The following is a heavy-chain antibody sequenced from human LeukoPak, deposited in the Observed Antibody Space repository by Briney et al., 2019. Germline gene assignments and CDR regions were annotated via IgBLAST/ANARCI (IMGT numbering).Heavy chain of an antibody. CDR1: GFTLRSYT. Sequence: GGSLRLSCAASGFTLRSYTMNWVRQAPGKGLEWVSSISSSSSYIYYADSVKGRFTISRDNAKNSLYLQMNSLRAEDTAVYYCARVPGGNEYYFDYWGQGTLVTVSS. V-gene: IGHV3-21*01. J-gene: IGHJ4*02. CDR2: ISSSSSYI. CDR3: ARVPGGNEYYFDY. D-gene: IGHD4-23*01.